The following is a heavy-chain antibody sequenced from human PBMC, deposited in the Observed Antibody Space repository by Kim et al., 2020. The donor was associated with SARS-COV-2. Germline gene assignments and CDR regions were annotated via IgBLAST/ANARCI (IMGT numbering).Heavy chain of an antibody. Sequence: SETLSLTCTVSGGSISSSSYYWGWIRQPPGKGLEWIGSIYYSGSTYYNPSLKSRVTISVDTSKNQFSLKLSSVTAADTAVYYCARQVINYDFWSGYYQGPIGVWGQGTPVTVSS. J-gene: IGHJ6*02. CDR3: ARQVINYDFWSGYYQGPIGV. CDR1: GGSISSSSYY. CDR2: IYYSGST. V-gene: IGHV4-39*01. D-gene: IGHD3-3*01.